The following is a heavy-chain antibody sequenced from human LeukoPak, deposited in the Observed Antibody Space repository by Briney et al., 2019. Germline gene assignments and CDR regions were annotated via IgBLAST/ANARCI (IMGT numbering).Heavy chain of an antibody. J-gene: IGHJ5*02. CDR3: ARDRGSSPYNWFDP. CDR1: GGSFSGYY. CDR2: INHSGSI. V-gene: IGHV4-34*01. Sequence: SETLSLTCTVYGGSFSGYYWSWIRQPPGRGLEWIGEINHSGSINYNPSLKSRVTISVDTSKNQFSLKLSSVTAADTAVYYCARDRGSSPYNWFDPWGQGTLVTVSS. D-gene: IGHD6-6*01.